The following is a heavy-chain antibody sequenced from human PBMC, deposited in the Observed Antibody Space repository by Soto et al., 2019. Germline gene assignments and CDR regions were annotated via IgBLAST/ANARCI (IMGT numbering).Heavy chain of an antibody. V-gene: IGHV1-69*06. Sequence: QVQLVQSGAEVKKPGSSVKVSCKASGGTFSSYTFSWVRQAPGQGLEWMGGIIPIFGTANYAQKFQGRVTITADKSTSTAYMELSSLRSEDTAVYYCARDPAAGSYYDISYFDYWGQGTLVTVSS. CDR1: GGTFSSYT. CDR3: ARDPAAGSYYDISYFDY. J-gene: IGHJ4*02. CDR2: IIPIFGTA. D-gene: IGHD1-26*01.